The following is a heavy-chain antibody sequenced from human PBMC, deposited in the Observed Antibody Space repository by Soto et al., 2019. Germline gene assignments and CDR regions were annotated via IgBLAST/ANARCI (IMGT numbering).Heavy chain of an antibody. D-gene: IGHD3-22*01. V-gene: IGHV3-21*01. CDR3: ARVDYYDSSGYYNFDY. J-gene: IGHJ4*02. Sequence: GGSLRLSCAASGFTFTRYSMNWVRQAPGKGLEWVSSISSTTNYIYYADSMKGRFTISRDNAKNSLYLQMNSLRAEDTAVYYCARVDYYDSSGYYNFDYWGQGTLVTVSS. CDR2: ISSTTNYI. CDR1: GFTFTRYS.